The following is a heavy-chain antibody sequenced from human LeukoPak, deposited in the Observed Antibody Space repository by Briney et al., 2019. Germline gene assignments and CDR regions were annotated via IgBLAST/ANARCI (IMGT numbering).Heavy chain of an antibody. V-gene: IGHV3-30*01. CDR1: GFTFSSYA. CDR2: ISYDGSNK. Sequence: PGRSLRLSCAASGFTFSSYAMHWVRQAPGKGLEWVGVISYDGSNKYYADSVKGRFTISRDSSKNTLYLQMNSLRAEDTAVYYCARDSPSRDSSDYMDVWGKGATVTVSS. CDR3: ARDSPSRDSSDYMDV. J-gene: IGHJ6*03. D-gene: IGHD6-6*01.